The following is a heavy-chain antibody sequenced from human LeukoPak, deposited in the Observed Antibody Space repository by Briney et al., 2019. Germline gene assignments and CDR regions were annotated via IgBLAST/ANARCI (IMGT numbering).Heavy chain of an antibody. CDR1: GYTFTSYA. Sequence: ASVKVSCKASGYTFTSYAMNWVRQAPGQGLEWMGWINTNTGKPTYAQGFTGRFVFSLDSSVSTAYLQINSLNAEGTAVYYCAASIAVAGSLGFLDYWGQGTLVIVSS. CDR3: AASIAVAGSLGFLDY. D-gene: IGHD6-19*01. CDR2: INTNTGKP. J-gene: IGHJ4*02. V-gene: IGHV7-4-1*02.